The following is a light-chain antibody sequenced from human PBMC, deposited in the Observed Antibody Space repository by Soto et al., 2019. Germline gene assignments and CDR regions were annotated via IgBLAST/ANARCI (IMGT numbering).Light chain of an antibody. CDR3: SSYTSSSTLV. CDR1: SSDVGAYNY. J-gene: IGLJ2*01. Sequence: QSALTQPAPVSGSPGQSITISCTGTSSDVGAYNYVSWYQQHPGKAPKLMIFEVNNRPSGVSNRFSGSKSGNTASLAISGLQAEDEADYYCSSYTSSSTLVFGGGTKRTV. V-gene: IGLV2-14*01. CDR2: EVN.